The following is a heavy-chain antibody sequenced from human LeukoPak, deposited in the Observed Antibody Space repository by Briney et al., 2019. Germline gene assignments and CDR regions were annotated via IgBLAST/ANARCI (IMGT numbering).Heavy chain of an antibody. CDR1: GGSISSYY. Sequence: SETLSLTCTVSGGSISSYYWSWIRQPPGKGLEWIGYIYYSGSTYYNPSLKSRVIISVDTSKNQFSLKLSSVTASDTAVYYCARRHYSGYDVFDYWGQGTLVTVSS. CDR3: ARRHYSGYDVFDY. D-gene: IGHD5-12*01. V-gene: IGHV4-59*08. J-gene: IGHJ4*02. CDR2: IYYSGST.